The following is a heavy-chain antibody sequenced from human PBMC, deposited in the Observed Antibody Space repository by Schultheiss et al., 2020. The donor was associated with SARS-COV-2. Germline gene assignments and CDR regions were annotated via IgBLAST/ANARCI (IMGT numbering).Heavy chain of an antibody. CDR2: ISGSGGST. CDR1: GFTFSSYA. J-gene: IGHJ6*03. D-gene: IGHD2-2*01. Sequence: GGSLRLSCAASGFTFSSYAMSWVRQAPGKGLEWVSAISGSGGSTYYADSVKGRFTISRDNSKNTLYLQMNSLRAEDTAVYYCAKEYCSSTSCIPYYYYYYYMDVWGKGTTVTVSS. CDR3: AKEYCSSTSCIPYYYYYYYMDV. V-gene: IGHV3-23*01.